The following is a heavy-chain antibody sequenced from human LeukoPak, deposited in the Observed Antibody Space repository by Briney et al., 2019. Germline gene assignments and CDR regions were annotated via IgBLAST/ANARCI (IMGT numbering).Heavy chain of an antibody. CDR3: ASPTIRGNWFDP. J-gene: IGHJ5*02. CDR1: GFTFSSYA. V-gene: IGHV3-30*04. Sequence: QPGGSLRLSCAASGFTFSSYAMHWVRQAPGKGLEWVAVISYDGSNKYYADSVKGRFTISRDNSKNTLYLQMNSLGAEDTAVYYCASPTIRGNWFDPWGQGTLVTVSS. CDR2: ISYDGSNK. D-gene: IGHD1-1*01.